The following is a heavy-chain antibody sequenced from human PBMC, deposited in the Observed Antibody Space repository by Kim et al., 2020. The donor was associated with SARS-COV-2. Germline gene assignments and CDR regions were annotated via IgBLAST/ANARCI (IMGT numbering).Heavy chain of an antibody. CDR3: ARNRDGSGYYFDY. CDR2: IYYSGST. V-gene: IGHV4-39*01. Sequence: SETLSLTCTVSGGSISSSSYYWGWIRQPPGKGLEWIGSIYYSGSTYYNPSLKSRVTISVDTSKNQFSLKLSSVTAADTAVYYCARNRDGSGYYFDYWGQGTLVTVSS. J-gene: IGHJ4*02. CDR1: GGSISSSSYY. D-gene: IGHD3-10*01.